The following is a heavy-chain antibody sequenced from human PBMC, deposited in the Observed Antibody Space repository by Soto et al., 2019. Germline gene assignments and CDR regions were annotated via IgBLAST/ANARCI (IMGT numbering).Heavy chain of an antibody. D-gene: IGHD3-3*01. CDR1: GFTFSSYA. CDR2: ISYDGSNK. CDR3: AREPGSGNYYYYYGMDV. Sequence: GGSLRLSCAASGFTFSSYAMHWVRQAPGKGLEWVAVISYDGSNKYYADSVKGRFTISRDNSKNTLYLQMNSLRAEDTAVYYCAREPGSGNYYYYYGMDVWGQGTTVTV. J-gene: IGHJ6*02. V-gene: IGHV3-30-3*01.